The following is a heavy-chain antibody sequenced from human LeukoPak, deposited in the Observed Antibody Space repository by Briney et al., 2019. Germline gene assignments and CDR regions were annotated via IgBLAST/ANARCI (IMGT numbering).Heavy chain of an antibody. CDR1: GFTFSSYG. Sequence: GGSLRLSCADSGFTFSSYGMHWVRQAPGKGLEWVAVIWYDGSNKYYADSVKGRFTISRDNSKNTLYLQMNSLRAEDTAVYYCARETTVTTFYYYYYYGMDVWGQGTTVTVSS. CDR2: IWYDGSNK. V-gene: IGHV3-33*08. D-gene: IGHD4-17*01. CDR3: ARETTVTTFYYYYYYGMDV. J-gene: IGHJ6*02.